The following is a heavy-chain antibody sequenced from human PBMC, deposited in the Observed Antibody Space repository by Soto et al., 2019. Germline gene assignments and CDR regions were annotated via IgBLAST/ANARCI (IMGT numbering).Heavy chain of an antibody. V-gene: IGHV4-59*08. CDR3: ARSIADRPVLYYYYYLDV. Sequence: QVQLQESGPGLVKPSETLSLTCTVSGGSISSYYWSWIRQPPGKGLEWIGYTYYSWSTHYNHSLKSRLSISVDTSKYQIPLQLSSVTDADSAVYYCARSIADRPVLYYYYYLDVCGKGTTVTVSS. CDR2: TYYSWST. D-gene: IGHD6-6*01. CDR1: GGSISSYY. J-gene: IGHJ6*03.